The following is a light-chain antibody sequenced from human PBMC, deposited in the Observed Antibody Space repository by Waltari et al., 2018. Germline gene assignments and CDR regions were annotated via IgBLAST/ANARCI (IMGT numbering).Light chain of an antibody. CDR2: GAS. Sequence: EVVLTQSPGTLSLSPGERVTLSCRAIQSISRALTWYQQKPGQAPRLLIYGASTRATGIPDRFIGSGSGTDFSLTISRLDPDDFAVYYCQHYVRLPVTFGQGTTVEIK. CDR1: QSISRA. CDR3: QHYVRLPVT. V-gene: IGKV3-20*01. J-gene: IGKJ1*01.